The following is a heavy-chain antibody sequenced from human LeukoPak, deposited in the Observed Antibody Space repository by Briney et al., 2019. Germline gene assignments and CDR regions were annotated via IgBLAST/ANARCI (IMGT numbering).Heavy chain of an antibody. D-gene: IGHD2-15*01. CDR1: GYFISSGYY. CDR3: ARLGSTTLKVSDY. CDR2: IYHSGST. V-gene: IGHV4-38-2*01. Sequence: PSETLSLTYAVSGYFISSGYYWGWIRQPPGKGLECIGSIYHSGSTYYNPSLKSRVTISVDTSKNQFSLKLSSVTAADTAVYYCARLGSTTLKVSDYWGQGTLVTVSS. J-gene: IGHJ4*02.